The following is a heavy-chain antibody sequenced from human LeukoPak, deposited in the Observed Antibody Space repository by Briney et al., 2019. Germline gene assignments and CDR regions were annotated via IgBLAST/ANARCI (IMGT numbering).Heavy chain of an antibody. V-gene: IGHV1-69*01. Sequence: SVKVSCKASGGTFSSYAISRVRQAPGQGLEWMGGIIPIFGTANYAQKFQGRVTITADESTSTAYMELSSLRSEDTAVYYCARGYYGSGSHYFDYWGQGTLVTVSS. CDR2: IIPIFGTA. J-gene: IGHJ4*02. CDR1: GGTFSSYA. D-gene: IGHD3-10*01. CDR3: ARGYYGSGSHYFDY.